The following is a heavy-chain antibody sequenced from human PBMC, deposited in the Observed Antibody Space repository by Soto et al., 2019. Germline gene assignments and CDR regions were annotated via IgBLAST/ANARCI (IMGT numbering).Heavy chain of an antibody. CDR3: ARERLGGWFDP. CDR2: IYYSGST. V-gene: IGHV4-59*01. J-gene: IGHJ5*02. D-gene: IGHD1-26*01. Sequence: KPSETLSLTCTVSGGSISSYYWSWIRQPPGKGLEWIGYIYYSGSTNYNPSLKGRVTISVDTSKNQFSLKLSSVTAADTAVYYCARERLGGWFDPWGQGTLVTVSS. CDR1: GGSISSYY.